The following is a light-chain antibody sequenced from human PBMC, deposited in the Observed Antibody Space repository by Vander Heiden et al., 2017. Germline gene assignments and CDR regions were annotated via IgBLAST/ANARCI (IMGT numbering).Light chain of an antibody. V-gene: IGLV2-14*01. Sequence: QSALTQSASVSGSLGQSVTIAGTGTGIDIGEDNDVSGYQQHHPGKAPKLLIFEVIHRPAGVSSRFSASKSGNAASLTISGLQAEDEADYYCSSYSSPNTLVFGGGTKLTVL. CDR2: EVI. J-gene: IGLJ3*02. CDR3: SSYSSPNTLV. CDR1: GIDIGEDND.